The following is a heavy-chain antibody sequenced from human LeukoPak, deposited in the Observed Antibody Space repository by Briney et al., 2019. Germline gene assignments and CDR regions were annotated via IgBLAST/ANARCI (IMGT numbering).Heavy chain of an antibody. CDR2: IYYNGDT. V-gene: IGHV4-39*01. CDR3: ARHRTQYDYADS. Sequence: SETLSLTCSVSDGSISSSIYYWGWIRQPPGKGLEWIGSIYYNGDTYYNPSLKSRVTISVDTSKNQFSLKLSSVTAADAAVYYCARHRTQYDYADSWGQGTLVTVSS. J-gene: IGHJ4*02. CDR1: DGSISSSIYY. D-gene: IGHD1-14*01.